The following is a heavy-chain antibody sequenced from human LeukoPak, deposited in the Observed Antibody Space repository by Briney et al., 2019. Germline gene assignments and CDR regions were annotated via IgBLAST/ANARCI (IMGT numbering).Heavy chain of an antibody. D-gene: IGHD6-19*01. CDR3: ARAQAVADHKPYFDY. Sequence: GGSLRLSCAASGFALSSHWMTWVRQVPGRGPEWVANVNRDGSETYYLDSVKGRFTISKYNSKNTPYLQMNSLRAEDTAVYYCARAQAVADHKPYFDYWGQGTLVTVSS. J-gene: IGHJ4*02. V-gene: IGHV3-7*03. CDR1: GFALSSHW. CDR2: VNRDGSET.